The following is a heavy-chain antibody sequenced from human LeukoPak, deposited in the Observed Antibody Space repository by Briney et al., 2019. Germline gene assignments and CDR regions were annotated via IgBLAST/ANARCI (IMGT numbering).Heavy chain of an antibody. V-gene: IGHV4-34*01. CDR3: ARGRSSGWYNNYFDY. CDR1: GGSLSGYY. CDR2: INHSGST. J-gene: IGHJ4*02. Sequence: KPSETLSLTCAVYGGSLSGYYWSWIRQPPGKGLGWVGEINHSGSTNYNPSLKTRVTISVDTSKNQFSLKLSSVAAADTAVYYCARGRSSGWYNNYFDYWGQGTLVSVSA. D-gene: IGHD6-19*01.